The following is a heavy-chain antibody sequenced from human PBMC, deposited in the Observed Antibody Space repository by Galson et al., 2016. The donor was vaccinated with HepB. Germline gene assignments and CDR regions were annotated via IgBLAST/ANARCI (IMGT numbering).Heavy chain of an antibody. D-gene: IGHD2-21*01. Sequence: SLRLCCAASGFAFSSYAMHWVRQAPGKGLEWEAVISYAGSDKYYAESVKCRFTISRDNSNNTLYLQMNSLRAEHTAVYYCARVDAGVIILYYYYRLDVWGHGTTVTVSS. V-gene: IGHV3-30-3*01. CDR3: ARVDAGVIILYYYYRLDV. CDR2: ISYAGSDK. CDR1: GFAFSSYA. J-gene: IGHJ6*02.